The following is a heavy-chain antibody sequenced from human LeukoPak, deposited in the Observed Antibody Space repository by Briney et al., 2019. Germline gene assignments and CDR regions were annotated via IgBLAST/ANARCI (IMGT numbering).Heavy chain of an antibody. CDR1: GGSISSYY. J-gene: IGHJ3*02. Sequence: SETLSLTCTGSGGSISSYYWSWIRQPPGKGLVWIGYIYYSGSTNYNPSLKSRVTISVDTSKNQFSLKLSSVTAADTAVYYCAREAVAGAFDIWGQGTMVTVSS. D-gene: IGHD4-23*01. V-gene: IGHV4-59*01. CDR2: IYYSGST. CDR3: AREAVAGAFDI.